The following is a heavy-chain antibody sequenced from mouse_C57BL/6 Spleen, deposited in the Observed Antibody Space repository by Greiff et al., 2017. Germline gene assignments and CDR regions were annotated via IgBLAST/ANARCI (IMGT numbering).Heavy chain of an antibody. CDR2: IDPNDGET. D-gene: IGHD2-2*01. J-gene: IGHJ2*01. Sequence: QVQLQQSGAELVRPGSSVKLSCKASGYTFTNYCMNWVKQRPIQGLEWIGNIDPNDGETNYNQKFKGKATLTVDKSSSTAYMQLSSLTSEDSAVYYSARSSGLGLYYFDYWGQGTTLTVSS. CDR3: ARSSGLGLYYFDY. CDR1: GYTFTNYC. V-gene: IGHV1-52*01.